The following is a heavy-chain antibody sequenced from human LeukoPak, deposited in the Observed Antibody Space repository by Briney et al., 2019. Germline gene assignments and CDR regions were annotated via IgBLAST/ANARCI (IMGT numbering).Heavy chain of an antibody. CDR3: ATVSSGDYSNSNYYYYYMDV. D-gene: IGHD4-11*01. CDR2: FDPEDGKT. J-gene: IGHJ6*03. CDR1: GYTLTELS. V-gene: IGHV1-24*01. Sequence: ASVKVSCKVSGYTLTELSMHWVRQAPGKGLEWIGGFDPEDGKTIYAQKFQGRVTMTEDTSTDTAYMELSSLRSEDTAVYYCATVSSGDYSNSNYYYYYMDVWGKGTTVTVSS.